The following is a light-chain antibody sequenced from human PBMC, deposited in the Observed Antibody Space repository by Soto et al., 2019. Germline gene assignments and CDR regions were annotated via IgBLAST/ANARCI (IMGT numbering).Light chain of an antibody. CDR3: SSYTTGGTYG. CDR2: DVS. CDR1: SRDVGGYNS. Sequence: QSALTQPASVSGSPGLSIAISCTGTSRDVGGYNSVSWYQQQPGKVPKLMIYDVSNRPSGVSNRFSGSKSGNTASLTISGLHAEDEGDYYCSSYTTGGTYGFVTGTKLTVL. J-gene: IGLJ1*01. V-gene: IGLV2-14*01.